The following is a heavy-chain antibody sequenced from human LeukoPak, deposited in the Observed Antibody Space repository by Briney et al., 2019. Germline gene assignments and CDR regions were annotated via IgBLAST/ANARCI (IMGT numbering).Heavy chain of an antibody. CDR1: GFTFSSYG. CDR2: ISYDGRNK. V-gene: IGHV3-30*18. J-gene: IGHJ4*02. Sequence: GGSLRLSCAASGFTFSSYGMHWVRQAPGKGLEWVAVISYDGRNKYYADSVKGRFTISRDNSKNTLYLQMNSLRAEDTAVYYCAKDNLLTYYDILTGYYKNGDFDYWGQGTLVTVSS. D-gene: IGHD3-9*01. CDR3: AKDNLLTYYDILTGYYKNGDFDY.